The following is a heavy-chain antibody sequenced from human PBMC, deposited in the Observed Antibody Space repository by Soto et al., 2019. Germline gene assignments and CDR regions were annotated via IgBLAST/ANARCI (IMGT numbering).Heavy chain of an antibody. D-gene: IGHD3-3*01. J-gene: IGHJ6*02. CDR1: GGLISSYY. Sequence: SETLSLTCTVSGGLISSYYWSWIRQPPGKGLEWIGDIYYSGSTNYNPSLKSRLTISVDTSKNQFSLQLSSVTAADAAVYYCARGARITIFRVENRDDYGMDVWGQGTTVTVS. CDR3: ARGARITIFRVENRDDYGMDV. V-gene: IGHV4-59*08. CDR2: IYYSGST.